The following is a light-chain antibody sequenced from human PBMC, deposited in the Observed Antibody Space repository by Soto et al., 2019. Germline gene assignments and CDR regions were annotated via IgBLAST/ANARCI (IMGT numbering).Light chain of an antibody. CDR2: GAS. CDR1: QSVSSTY. CDR3: QQYGTSPRT. Sequence: EIVLTQSPGTLSLSPGERATLSCRASQSVSSTYLAWYQQKPGQAPRLLIYGASSRATGIPDRFSGSGSGTDFTLTISRLETDDFAVYFCQQYGTSPRTFGQGTRLEI. J-gene: IGKJ5*01. V-gene: IGKV3-20*01.